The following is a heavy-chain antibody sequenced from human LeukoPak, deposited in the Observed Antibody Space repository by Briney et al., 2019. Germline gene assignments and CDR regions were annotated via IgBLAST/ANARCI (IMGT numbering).Heavy chain of an antibody. V-gene: IGHV3-9*01. CDR3: AKGSTVTTRSPFDY. CDR2: ISWNSGSI. Sequence: GGSLRLSCAASGFTFDDYAMHWVRQAPGKGLEWVSGISWNSGSIGYADSVKGRFTISRDNAKNSLYLQMNSLRAEDTALYYCAKGSTVTTRSPFDYWGQGTQVTVSS. J-gene: IGHJ4*02. D-gene: IGHD4-17*01. CDR1: GFTFDDYA.